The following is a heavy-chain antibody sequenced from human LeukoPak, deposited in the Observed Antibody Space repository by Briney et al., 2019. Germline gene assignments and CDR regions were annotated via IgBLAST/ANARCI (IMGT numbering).Heavy chain of an antibody. Sequence: PGGSLRLSCAASGFTFDDYGMSWVRQAPGKGLEWVSGINWNGGSTGYADSVKGRFTISRDNAKNSLYLQMNSLRAEDTAVYYCAKDGAWLRFDDWGQGILVTVSS. CDR2: INWNGGST. V-gene: IGHV3-20*04. CDR3: AKDGAWLRFDD. J-gene: IGHJ4*02. CDR1: GFTFDDYG. D-gene: IGHD5-12*01.